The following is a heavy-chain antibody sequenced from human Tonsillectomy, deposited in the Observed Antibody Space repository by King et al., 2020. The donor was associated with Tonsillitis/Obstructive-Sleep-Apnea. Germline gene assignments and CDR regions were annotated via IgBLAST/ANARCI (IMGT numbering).Heavy chain of an antibody. CDR1: GGSFSGYY. V-gene: IGHV4-34*01. CDR2: INHSGST. Sequence: VQLQQWGAGLLKPSETLSLTCAVYGGSFSGYYWSWIRQPAGKGLEWIGEINHSGSTNYNPSLKSRVTISVDTSMNQFSLKLNSVTAADTAVYYCARGLGVVVPAAIRRKYNWFDPWGQGTLVTVSS. J-gene: IGHJ5*02. D-gene: IGHD2-2*02. CDR3: ARGLGVVVPAAIRRKYNWFDP.